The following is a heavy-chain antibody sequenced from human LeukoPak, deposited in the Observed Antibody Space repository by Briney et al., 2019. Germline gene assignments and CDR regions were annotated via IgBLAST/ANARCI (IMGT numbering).Heavy chain of an antibody. Sequence: GGSLRLSCAASGFTFSSYSMNWVRQAPGKGLEWVSSISSSSSYIYYADSVKGRFTISRDNAKNSLYLQMNSLRAEDTAAYYCARGVAGTLDYWGQGTLVTVSS. J-gene: IGHJ4*02. CDR3: ARGVAGTLDY. V-gene: IGHV3-21*01. CDR1: GFTFSSYS. CDR2: ISSSSSYI. D-gene: IGHD6-19*01.